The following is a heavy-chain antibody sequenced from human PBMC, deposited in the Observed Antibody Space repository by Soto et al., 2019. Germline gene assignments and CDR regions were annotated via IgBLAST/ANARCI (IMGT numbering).Heavy chain of an antibody. Sequence: AASVKVSCKASGYTFTGYYMHWVRQAPGQGLEWMGWINPNSGGTNYAQKFQGRVTMTRDTSISTAYMELSRLRSDDTAVYYCARVEYSSSLDYYGMDVWGQGTTVTVSS. CDR1: GYTFTGYY. CDR3: ARVEYSSSLDYYGMDV. D-gene: IGHD6-6*01. J-gene: IGHJ6*02. CDR2: INPNSGGT. V-gene: IGHV1-2*02.